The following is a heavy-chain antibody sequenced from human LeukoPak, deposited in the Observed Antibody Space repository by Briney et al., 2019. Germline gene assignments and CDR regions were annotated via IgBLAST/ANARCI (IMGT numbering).Heavy chain of an antibody. V-gene: IGHV1-24*01. CDR1: GGTFSSYA. D-gene: IGHD6-19*01. CDR3: AADDGSGWFGGFDR. J-gene: IGHJ4*02. Sequence: ASVKVSCKASGGTFSSYAISWVRQAPGQGLEWMGGLDPEEGEVVYAQKFQGRVTMTEDTSTDTTYMELSSLTSDDTAVYYCAADDGSGWFGGFDRWGQGTLVAVSS. CDR2: LDPEEGEV.